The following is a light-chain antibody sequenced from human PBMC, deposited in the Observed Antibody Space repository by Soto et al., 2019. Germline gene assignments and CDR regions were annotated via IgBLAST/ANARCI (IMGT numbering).Light chain of an antibody. CDR2: KAS. J-gene: IGKJ1*01. Sequence: DIQMTQSPSTLSGSVGDRVTITCRACQTISSWLAWYTKKAGKVPKLIIYKASNLDYGVQSRFSGRRSGTEFTLYISSLRPDDFATDYCQQYNSYSWTLIQGTKVDIK. CDR3: QQYNSYSWT. V-gene: IGKV1-5*03. CDR1: QTISSW.